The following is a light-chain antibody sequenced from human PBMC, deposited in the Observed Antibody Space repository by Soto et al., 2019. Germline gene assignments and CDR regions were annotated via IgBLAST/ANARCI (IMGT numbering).Light chain of an antibody. CDR1: TSDVGAYNY. Sequence: QLVLTQPASVSGSLGQSITISCTGTTSDVGAYNYVSWYQQHPGQAPQLVIYDVTNRPSGVSNRFSGSKSGNTASLTISGLQAEDEADYYCSSYTSSSTLVFGGGTKLTVL. CDR2: DVT. CDR3: SSYTSSSTLV. V-gene: IGLV2-14*03. J-gene: IGLJ3*02.